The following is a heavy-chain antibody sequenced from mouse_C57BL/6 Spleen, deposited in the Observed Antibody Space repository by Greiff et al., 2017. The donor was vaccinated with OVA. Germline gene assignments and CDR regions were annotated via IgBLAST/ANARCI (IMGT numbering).Heavy chain of an antibody. V-gene: IGHV1-18*01. D-gene: IGHD2-3*01. CDR1: GYTFTDYN. Sequence: VQLKESGPELVKPGASVKIPCKASGYTFTDYNMDWVKQSHGKSLEWIGDINPNNGGTIYNQKFKGKATLTVDKSSSTAYMELRSLTSEDTAVYYCARSIDGSYAMDYWGQGTSVTVSS. CDR3: ARSIDGSYAMDY. CDR2: INPNNGGT. J-gene: IGHJ4*01.